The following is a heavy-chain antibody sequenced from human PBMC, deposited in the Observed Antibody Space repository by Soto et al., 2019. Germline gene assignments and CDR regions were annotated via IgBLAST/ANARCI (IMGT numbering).Heavy chain of an antibody. Sequence: SETLSLTCTVSGGSISSGDYYWSWIRQPPGKGLEWIGYIYYSGSTYYNPSLKSRVTISVDTSKNQFSLKLSSVTAADTAVYYCARDHPHSYGVYYFDYWGQGTPVTVSS. CDR3: ARDHPHSYGVYYFDY. J-gene: IGHJ4*02. V-gene: IGHV4-30-4*01. CDR2: IYYSGST. D-gene: IGHD5-18*01. CDR1: GGSISSGDYY.